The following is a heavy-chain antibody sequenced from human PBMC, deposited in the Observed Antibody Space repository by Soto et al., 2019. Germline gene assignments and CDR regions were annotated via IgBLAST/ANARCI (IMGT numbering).Heavy chain of an antibody. Sequence: EVQLVETGGGLIQPGGSLRLSCEASGFTVSSNHMSWVRQAPGKGLEWVSVIYSGGNTYYADSVRGRFTISRDNSKSTLYLQMDSLRVEDTAVYYCARCGSVNPFDIWGQGTMVTVSS. CDR2: IYSGGNT. V-gene: IGHV3-53*02. CDR3: ARCGSVNPFDI. CDR1: GFTVSSNH. D-gene: IGHD3-10*01. J-gene: IGHJ3*02.